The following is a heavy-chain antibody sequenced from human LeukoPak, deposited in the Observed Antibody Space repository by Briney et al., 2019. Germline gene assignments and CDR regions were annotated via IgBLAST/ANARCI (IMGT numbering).Heavy chain of an antibody. Sequence: GGSLRLSCAASGFTFSSYGMSWVRQAPGKGLEWVSAISGSGGSTYYADSVKGRFTISRDNSKNTLYLQMNSLRAEDTAVYYCAKDGPRYSGYDRFFDYWGQGTLVTVSS. D-gene: IGHD5-12*01. CDR1: GFTFSSYG. V-gene: IGHV3-23*01. CDR2: ISGSGGST. J-gene: IGHJ4*02. CDR3: AKDGPRYSGYDRFFDY.